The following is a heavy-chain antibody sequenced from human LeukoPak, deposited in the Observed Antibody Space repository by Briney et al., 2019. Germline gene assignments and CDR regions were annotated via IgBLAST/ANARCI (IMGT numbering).Heavy chain of an antibody. CDR2: INPNSGGT. CDR3: ARDQMSSSGRGIRFDWLDP. D-gene: IGHD3-10*01. V-gene: IGHV1-2*02. Sequence: ASVKVSCKASGYRFTGYFIHWVRQAPGQGREWMGWINPNSGGTKSAQKFQGRVTITRDTSTSTIYMDLSTLTSDDTAIYYCARDQMSSSGRGIRFDWLDPWGQGTLVTVSS. J-gene: IGHJ5*02. CDR1: GYRFTGYF.